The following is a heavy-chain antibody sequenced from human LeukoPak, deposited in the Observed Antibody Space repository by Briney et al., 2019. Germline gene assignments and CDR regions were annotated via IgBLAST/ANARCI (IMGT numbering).Heavy chain of an antibody. CDR2: IKENGNDK. J-gene: IGHJ4*02. CDR3: ARENWYFAN. CDR1: GFTFSSYT. Sequence: PGGSLRLSCAASGFTFSSYTMSWVRQAPGRGLEWVANIKENGNDKYYVDSVKGRFTISRDNAKNSLYLQLNSLRVEDTAVYYCARENWYFANWGQGTRVTVSS. V-gene: IGHV3-7*04. D-gene: IGHD3-9*01.